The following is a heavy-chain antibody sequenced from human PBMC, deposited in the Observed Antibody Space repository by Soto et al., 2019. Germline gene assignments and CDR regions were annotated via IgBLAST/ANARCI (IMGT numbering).Heavy chain of an antibody. J-gene: IGHJ4*02. Sequence: EVQLVESGGGLVQPGRSLRLSCAASGFTFDDYAMHWVRQAPGKGLEWVSGITWNSGGIAYADSVKGRFTISRDNTKNSLDLQMNNLRTEDTAFYYCAKASGYASDYFNFDYWGQGNLVTVSS. CDR2: ITWNSGGI. CDR1: GFTFDDYA. V-gene: IGHV3-9*01. D-gene: IGHD6-25*01. CDR3: AKASGYASDYFNFDY.